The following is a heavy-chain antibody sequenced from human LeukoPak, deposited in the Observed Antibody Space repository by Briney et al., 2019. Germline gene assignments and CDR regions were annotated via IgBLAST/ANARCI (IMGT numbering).Heavy chain of an antibody. CDR2: INPNSGGT. D-gene: IGHD6-6*01. CDR1: GYTFTGYY. J-gene: IGHJ4*02. CDR3: ARDSSSSGNVYFDY. V-gene: IGHV1-2*02. Sequence: GASVKVSCKASGYTFTGYYMHWVRQAPGQGLEWMGWINPNSGGTNDAQKFQGRVTMTRDTSISTAYMELSRLRSDDTAVYYCARDSSSSGNVYFDYWGQGTLVTVSS.